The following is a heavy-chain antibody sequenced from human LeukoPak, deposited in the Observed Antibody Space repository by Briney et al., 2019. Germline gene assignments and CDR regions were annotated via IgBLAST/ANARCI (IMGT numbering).Heavy chain of an antibody. Sequence: GGSLRLSCAASGFTFSSYEVNWVRQAPGKGLEWVSYISSSGSTIYYADSVKGRFTISRDNAKNSLYLQMNSLRAEDTAVYYCAKDVDAGSGSYYANTNLFDYWGQGTLVTVSS. CDR1: GFTFSSYE. CDR2: ISSSGSTI. J-gene: IGHJ4*02. V-gene: IGHV3-48*03. D-gene: IGHD3-10*01. CDR3: AKDVDAGSGSYYANTNLFDY.